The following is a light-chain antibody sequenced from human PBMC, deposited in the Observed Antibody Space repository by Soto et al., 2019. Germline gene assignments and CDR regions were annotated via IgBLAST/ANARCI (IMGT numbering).Light chain of an antibody. CDR3: QLSYSTLYT. J-gene: IGKJ2*01. CDR2: AAS. CDR1: QSISSY. V-gene: IGKV1-39*01. Sequence: DIQMTQSPSSLSASVGDRVTITCRASQSISSYLNWYQHKPGKAPKLLIYAASSLRSGVPSRFSGSGSGTDFTLTISSLQPEYFATYYCQLSYSTLYTFGQRTKLEIK.